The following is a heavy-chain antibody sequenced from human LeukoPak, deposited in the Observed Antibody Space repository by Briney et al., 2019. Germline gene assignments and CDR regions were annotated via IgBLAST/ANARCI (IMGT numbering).Heavy chain of an antibody. CDR1: GCSFTDHW. CDR2: IYPGDSDT. Sequence: GAALQISCKGSGCSFTDHWIGWVRQMPGEGLEWMGAIYPGDSDTRYSPSFQGQVTISADKSNSAASLQWSSLQASDTALYYCARQTSTAYYDCSGLPYDAFDIWGQGTMVTASS. V-gene: IGHV5-51*01. CDR3: ARQTSTAYYDCSGLPYDAFDI. J-gene: IGHJ3*02. D-gene: IGHD3-22*01.